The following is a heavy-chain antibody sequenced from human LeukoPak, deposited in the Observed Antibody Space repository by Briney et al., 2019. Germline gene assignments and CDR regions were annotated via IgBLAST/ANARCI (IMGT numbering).Heavy chain of an antibody. J-gene: IGHJ5*02. D-gene: IGHD6-13*01. Sequence: PGGSLRLSCAASGFTFSSYAMSWVRQAPGKGLEWVSAISGSGGSTYYADSVKGRFTISRDNSKNTLYLQMNSLRAEDTAVYYCAKDGPGPYSSSWYNWFDPWGQGTLVTVSS. CDR2: ISGSGGST. CDR3: AKDGPGPYSSSWYNWFDP. CDR1: GFTFSSYA. V-gene: IGHV3-23*01.